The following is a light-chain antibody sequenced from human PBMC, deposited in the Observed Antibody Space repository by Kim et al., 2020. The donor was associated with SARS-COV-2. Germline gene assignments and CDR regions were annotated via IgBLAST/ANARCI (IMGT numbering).Light chain of an antibody. Sequence: DIQMTQSPSSLAASVGDRVTIACRASQRISTYLNWYQQKPGKAPKLLIYAASRLQSGVPSRFSGSGSGTDFTLTISSLQPEDFATYYCQQSHTAPLLTFGGGTKLEI. CDR3: QQSHTAPLLT. V-gene: IGKV1-39*01. CDR2: AAS. J-gene: IGKJ4*01. CDR1: QRISTY.